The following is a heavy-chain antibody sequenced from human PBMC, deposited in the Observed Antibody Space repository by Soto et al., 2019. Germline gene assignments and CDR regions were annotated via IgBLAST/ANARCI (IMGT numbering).Heavy chain of an antibody. CDR3: TRDAQYHDILTGYFVIDH. V-gene: IGHV1-18*04. CDR1: GYTFPNFG. Sequence: QVQLVQSGAEVKKPGASVKVSCKASGYTFPNFGISWVRQAPGQGLEWLGWISTDNGDTKYAQKIQARVTLTTDTAMSTVYMELTSLRPDDTAVYYCTRDAQYHDILTGYFVIDHWGQGTLVTVSS. CDR2: ISTDNGDT. D-gene: IGHD3-9*01. J-gene: IGHJ4*02.